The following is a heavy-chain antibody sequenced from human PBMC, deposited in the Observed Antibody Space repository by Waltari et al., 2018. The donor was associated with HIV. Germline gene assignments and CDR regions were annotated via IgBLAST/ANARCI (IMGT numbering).Heavy chain of an antibody. CDR2: IFSNDEK. CDR1: GFSLSNARMG. V-gene: IGHV2-26*01. J-gene: IGHJ3*02. D-gene: IGHD3-9*01. CDR3: ARIPAYYDILTEQTRGLDAFDI. Sequence: QVTLKESGPVLVKPTETLTLTCTVSGFSLSNARMGVSWIRQPPGKALEWLAHIFSNDEKSYSTSLKSRLTISKDTSKSQVVLTMTNMDPVDTATYYCARIPAYYDILTEQTRGLDAFDIWGQGTMVTVSS.